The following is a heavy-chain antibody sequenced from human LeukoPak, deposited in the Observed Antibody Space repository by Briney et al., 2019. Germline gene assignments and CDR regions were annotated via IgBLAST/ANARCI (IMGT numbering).Heavy chain of an antibody. CDR3: ARGEATVTIPGDDY. Sequence: VSVKVSCKASGYTFTSYGISWVRQAPGQGLEWMGWISAYNGNTNYAQKLQGRVTMTTDTSTSTAYMELRSLRSDDTAVYYCARGEATVTIPGDDYWGQGTLVTVSS. V-gene: IGHV1-18*01. J-gene: IGHJ4*02. CDR2: ISAYNGNT. CDR1: GYTFTSYG. D-gene: IGHD4-11*01.